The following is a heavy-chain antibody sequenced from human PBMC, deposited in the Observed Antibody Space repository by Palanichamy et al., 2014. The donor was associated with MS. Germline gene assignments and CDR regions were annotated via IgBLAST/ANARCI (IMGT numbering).Heavy chain of an antibody. D-gene: IGHD1-20*01. CDR1: GGSVTSGGYF. V-gene: IGHV4-30-4*01. CDR2: ISYSGND. CDR3: ATQFNFLFDY. J-gene: IGHJ4*02. Sequence: QVQLQESGPGLVRPSQTLSLTCTVSGGSVTSGGYFWSWVRQTPGKGLEWIGYISYSGNDYYNPSLRGRVSISADTSKNQFSLKLSSVTAADMAVYFCATQFNFLFDYWGQGILVAVSS.